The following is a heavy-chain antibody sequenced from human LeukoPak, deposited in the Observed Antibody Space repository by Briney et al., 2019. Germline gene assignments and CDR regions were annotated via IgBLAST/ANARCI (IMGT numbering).Heavy chain of an antibody. J-gene: IGHJ5*02. V-gene: IGHV3-30*02. D-gene: IGHD5-24*01. CDR1: GFTFSSYG. CDR3: ARPIERYSWFDP. Sequence: GGSLRLSCAASGFTFSSYGMHWVRQAPGKGLEWVAFIRYDGSQKYYADSVKGRFTISRDNSKNTLYLQMNSLRAEDTAVYYCARPIERYSWFDPWGQGTLVTVSS. CDR2: IRYDGSQK.